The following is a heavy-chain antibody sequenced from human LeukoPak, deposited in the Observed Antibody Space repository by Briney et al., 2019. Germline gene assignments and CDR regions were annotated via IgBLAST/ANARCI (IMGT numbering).Heavy chain of an antibody. J-gene: IGHJ4*02. CDR1: GFTFSSYA. CDR3: AKEVGFYNALTNSFDY. Sequence: GGSLRRSCAASGFTFSSYAMSWVRQAPGKGLEWVSGISGSGDSTYSADSVKGRFTISRDNSKNTLYLQMNSLRAEDTAVYYCAKEVGFYNALTNSFDYWGQGTLVTVSS. V-gene: IGHV3-23*01. CDR2: ISGSGDST. D-gene: IGHD1-26*01.